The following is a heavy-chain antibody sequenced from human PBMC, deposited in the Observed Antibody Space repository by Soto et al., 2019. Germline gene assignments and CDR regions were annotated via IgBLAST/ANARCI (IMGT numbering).Heavy chain of an antibody. CDR2: IYHSGST. CDR1: GGSISSSNW. V-gene: IGHV4-4*02. D-gene: IGHD6-13*01. CDR3: ASGVLAAAAPIDY. Sequence: PSETLSLTCAVSGGSISSSNWWSWVRQPPGKGLEWIGEIYHSGSTYYNPSLKSRVTISVDTSKNQFSLKLGSVTAADTAVYYCASGVLAAAAPIDYWGQGTLVTVSS. J-gene: IGHJ4*02.